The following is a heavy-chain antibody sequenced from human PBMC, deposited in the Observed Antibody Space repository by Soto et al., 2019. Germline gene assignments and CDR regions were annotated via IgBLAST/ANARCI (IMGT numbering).Heavy chain of an antibody. CDR3: ASCPRGYCRCSSWRGLGKHYGLDV. D-gene: IGHD2-2*01. Sequence: PGESLKISCKGSGYSFTSYWISWVRQMPGKGLEWMGRIDPSGSYTNYSPSFQGHVTISADKSISTAYLQWSSLKASDTAMYNWASCPRGYCRCSSWRGLGKHYGLDVWGQGTPVTVS. CDR2: IDPSGSYT. CDR1: GYSFTSYW. V-gene: IGHV5-10-1*01. J-gene: IGHJ6*02.